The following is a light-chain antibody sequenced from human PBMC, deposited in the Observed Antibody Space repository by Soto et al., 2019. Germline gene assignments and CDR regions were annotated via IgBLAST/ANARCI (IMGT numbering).Light chain of an antibody. CDR2: EGS. V-gene: IGLV2-23*01. Sequence: QSVLTQPASVCGSPGQSITISCTRTSSDVGSYNLVSWYQQHPGKAPKLMIYEGSKRPSGVSNRFSGSKSGNTASLTISGLQAEDEADYYCCSYAGSSTYVFGTGTKVTVL. J-gene: IGLJ1*01. CDR1: SSDVGSYNL. CDR3: CSYAGSSTYV.